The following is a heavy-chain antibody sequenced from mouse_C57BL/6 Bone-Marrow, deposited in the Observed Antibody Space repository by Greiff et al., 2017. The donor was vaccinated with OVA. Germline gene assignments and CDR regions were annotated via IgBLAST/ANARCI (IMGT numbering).Heavy chain of an antibody. CDR2: IWTGGGT. Sequence: VHLVESGPGLVAPSQRLSITCTVSGFSLTSYAISWVRQPPGKGLEWLGVIWTGGGTNYNSALKSRLSISKDNSKSQVFLKMNSLQTDDTARYYCARKKGIYYDYDYWYFDVWGTGTTVTVSS. V-gene: IGHV2-9-1*01. CDR3: ARKKGIYYDYDYWYFDV. J-gene: IGHJ1*03. CDR1: GFSLTSYA. D-gene: IGHD2-4*01.